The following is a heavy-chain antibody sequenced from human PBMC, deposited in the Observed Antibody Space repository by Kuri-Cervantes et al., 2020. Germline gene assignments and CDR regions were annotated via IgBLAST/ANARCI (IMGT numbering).Heavy chain of an antibody. CDR3: ARAPYDFWSGYYAQPSYYYGKDV. V-gene: IGHV1-8*01. J-gene: IGHJ6*02. D-gene: IGHD3-3*01. Sequence: ASVKVSCKASGYTFTSYAINWVRQATGLGLEWMGRMNPNSVNTGYAQKFQGRVTMTRNTSISTAYMELSSLRSEDTAVYYCARAPYDFWSGYYAQPSYYYGKDVWGQGTTVTVSS. CDR2: MNPNSVNT. CDR1: GYTFTSYA.